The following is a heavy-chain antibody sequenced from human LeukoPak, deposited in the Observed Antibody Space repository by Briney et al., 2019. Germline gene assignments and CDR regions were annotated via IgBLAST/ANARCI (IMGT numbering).Heavy chain of an antibody. CDR2: VFHSGHT. Sequence: PSGTLSLTCAVSGGSISSSNWWSWLRPPPGKGLEWIGEVFHSGHTNYNPSLKSRVTISVDKSKNQFSLKLSSVTAADTAVYYCARVDVIGSYSFDYWGQGTLVTVSS. D-gene: IGHD1-26*01. CDR1: GGSISSSNW. J-gene: IGHJ4*02. CDR3: ARVDVIGSYSFDY. V-gene: IGHV4-4*02.